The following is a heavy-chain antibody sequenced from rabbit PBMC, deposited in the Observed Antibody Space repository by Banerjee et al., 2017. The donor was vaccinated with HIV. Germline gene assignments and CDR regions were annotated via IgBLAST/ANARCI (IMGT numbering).Heavy chain of an antibody. V-gene: IGHV1S45*01. Sequence: EQLEESGGDLVKPEGSMKLTCTASGFEFSSYGVTWVRQAPGKGLELIGCIYNGNGNTYYASWAKGLFTISKTSSTTVTLQMTSLTAADTATYFCARAGDDNSSDYWIRIWDLWGPGTLVTVS. CDR2: IYNGNGNT. CDR3: ARAGDDNSSDYWIRIWDL. D-gene: IGHD1-1*01. J-gene: IGHJ4*01. CDR1: GFEFSSYG.